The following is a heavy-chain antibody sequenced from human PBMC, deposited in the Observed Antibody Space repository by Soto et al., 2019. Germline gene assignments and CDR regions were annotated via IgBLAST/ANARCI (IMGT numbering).Heavy chain of an antibody. CDR3: ARGSLTYDAFDI. Sequence: EVQLVESGGGLVQPGGSLRLSCAASGFTFSSYDMHWDRQATGKGLEWVSAIGTAGDTYYPGSVKGRFTISRENAKNSLYLQMNSLRAGDTAVYYCARGSLTYDAFDIWGQGTMVTVSS. J-gene: IGHJ3*02. D-gene: IGHD2-21*02. V-gene: IGHV3-13*01. CDR2: IGTAGDT. CDR1: GFTFSSYD.